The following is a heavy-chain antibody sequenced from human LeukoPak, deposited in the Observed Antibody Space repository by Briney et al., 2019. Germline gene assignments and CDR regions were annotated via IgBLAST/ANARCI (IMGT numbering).Heavy chain of an antibody. CDR1: GFTFSSYS. CDR3: ARDPDSSGWQFGYYDY. D-gene: IGHD6-19*01. V-gene: IGHV3-21*01. J-gene: IGHJ4*02. CDR2: TSSSSSYI. Sequence: GGPLSLSCAASGFTFSSYSMNWVRQAPGKGVEWVSSTSSSSSYIYYADSVKGRFTISRDNDKNSLYLQMNSLRAEDTAVYYCARDPDSSGWQFGYYDYWAREPWSPSSQ.